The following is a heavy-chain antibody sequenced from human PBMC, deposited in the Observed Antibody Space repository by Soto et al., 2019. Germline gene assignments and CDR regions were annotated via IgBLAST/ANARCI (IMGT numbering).Heavy chain of an antibody. D-gene: IGHD2-15*01. CDR3: VVVAAPGGAFDI. V-gene: IGHV1-8*01. J-gene: IGHJ3*02. Sequence: QVQLVQSGAEVKKPGASVKVSCKASGYTFTSYDINWVRQATGQGLEWMGWMNPNSGNTGYAQKFQGRFTMTRNTSISTAYMELSSLRSEDTAVYYCVVVAAPGGAFDIWGQGTMVTVSS. CDR1: GYTFTSYD. CDR2: MNPNSGNT.